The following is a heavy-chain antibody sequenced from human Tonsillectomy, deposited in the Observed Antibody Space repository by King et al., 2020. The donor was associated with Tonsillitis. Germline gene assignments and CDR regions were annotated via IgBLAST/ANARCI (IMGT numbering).Heavy chain of an antibody. CDR1: GFIFSSFG. CDR3: AKGNSGYYYVFDY. CDR2: IRFGGSNT. Sequence: VQLVESGGGLVQPGGSLRLSCAASGFIFSSFGMHWVRQAPGKGLEWVAFIRFGGSNTYYADSVKGRFTISRDNSKNTLYLQMNSLRPEDTAVYYCAKGNSGYYYVFDYWGQGTLVTVSS. J-gene: IGHJ4*02. D-gene: IGHD3-22*01. V-gene: IGHV3-30*02.